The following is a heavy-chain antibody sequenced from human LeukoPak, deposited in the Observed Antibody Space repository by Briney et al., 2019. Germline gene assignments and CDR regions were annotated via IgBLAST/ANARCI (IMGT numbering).Heavy chain of an antibody. CDR1: GVTFSSYY. CDR2: ISSSGSV. CDR3: ARDEYGGNSDAFDI. D-gene: IGHD4-23*01. V-gene: IGHV3-48*03. J-gene: IGHJ3*02. Sequence: PGGSLRLSCAASGVTFSSYYWNWVRQPPGRGLEWVGYISSSGSVYYTPSVRGRFTISRDNARNSLYLQLNSLRAEDTAVYFCARDEYGGNSDAFDIWGQGTMVTVSS.